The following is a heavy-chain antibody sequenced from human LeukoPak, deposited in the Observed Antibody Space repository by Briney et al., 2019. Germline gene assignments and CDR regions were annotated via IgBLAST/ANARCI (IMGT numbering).Heavy chain of an antibody. CDR2: ISGSGGST. Sequence: GGSLRLSCAASGFTFRSYAMSWVRQAPGKGLEWVSAISGSGGSTYYADSVKGRFTISRDNSKNTLYLQMNSLRAEDTAVYYCAKLGFSSTSYTPPRYNWFAPGGQETLVTVSS. V-gene: IGHV3-23*01. CDR1: GFTFRSYA. J-gene: IGHJ5*02. D-gene: IGHD2-2*01. CDR3: AKLGFSSTSYTPPRYNWFAP.